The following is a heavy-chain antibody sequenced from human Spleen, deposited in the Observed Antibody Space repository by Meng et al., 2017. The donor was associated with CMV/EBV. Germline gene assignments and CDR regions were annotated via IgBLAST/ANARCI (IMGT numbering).Heavy chain of an antibody. J-gene: IGHJ4*02. CDR2: ISYDGTNK. CDR3: ARGGLGSYYFDY. V-gene: IGHV3-30-3*01. D-gene: IGHD1-26*01. Sequence: GESLKISCAASGFTFSSYAMSWVRQAPGKGLEWVAVISYDGTNKYYADSVKGRFTISRDNSRTTMYLQMNSLRAEDTAVYYCARGGLGSYYFDYWGQGTLVTVSS. CDR1: GFTFSSYA.